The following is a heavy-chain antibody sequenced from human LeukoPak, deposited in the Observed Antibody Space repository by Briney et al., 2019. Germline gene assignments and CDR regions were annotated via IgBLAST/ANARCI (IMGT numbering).Heavy chain of an antibody. J-gene: IGHJ4*02. D-gene: IGHD3-16*02. CDR3: ASSGEHYDYVWGSYRSIYFDY. CDR1: GGTFSSYA. V-gene: IGHV1-69*13. Sequence: ASVKVSCKASGGTFSSYAISWVRQAPGQGLEWMGGIIPIFGTANYAQKFQGRVAITADESTSTAYMELSSLRSEDTAVYYCASSGEHYDYVWGSYRSIYFDYWGQGTLVTVSS. CDR2: IIPIFGTA.